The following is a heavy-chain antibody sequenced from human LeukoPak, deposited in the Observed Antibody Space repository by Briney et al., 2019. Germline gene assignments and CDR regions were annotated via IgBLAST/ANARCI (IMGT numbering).Heavy chain of an antibody. V-gene: IGHV5-51*01. CDR3: ARQSLRFGEYTYDY. J-gene: IGHJ4*02. Sequence: GESLKISCRGSGYSFTTYWIGWVRQMPGKGLEWMGIIYPGDSDARYGPSFQGQVTISVDKSINTAYLQWSSLKASDTAMYYCARQSLRFGEYTYDYWGQGTLVTVSS. CDR1: GYSFTTYW. CDR2: IYPGDSDA. D-gene: IGHD3-10*01.